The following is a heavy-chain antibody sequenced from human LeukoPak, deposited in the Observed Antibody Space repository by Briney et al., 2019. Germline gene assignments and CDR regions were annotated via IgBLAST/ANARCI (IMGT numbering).Heavy chain of an antibody. D-gene: IGHD3-22*01. CDR3: ARVLPDSSGYYKSYYYYMDV. J-gene: IGHJ6*03. V-gene: IGHV3-74*01. Sequence: GGSLRLSCAASGFTFSSYWMHWVRQAPGKGLVWVSRIDSDGSSTSYADSVKGRFTISRDNAKNTLYLQMNSLRAEDTAVYYCARVLPDSSGYYKSYYYYMDVWGKGTTVTVSS. CDR2: IDSDGSST. CDR1: GFTFSSYW.